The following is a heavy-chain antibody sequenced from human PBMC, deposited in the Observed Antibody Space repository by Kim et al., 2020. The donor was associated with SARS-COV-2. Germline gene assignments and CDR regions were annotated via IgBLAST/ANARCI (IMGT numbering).Heavy chain of an antibody. CDR3: AKGKGAAAGWYYFDY. V-gene: IGHV3-30*02. D-gene: IGHD6-13*01. Sequence: DYVKGRFTITRDNSKITLYLQMNSLRAEDTAVYYCAKGKGAAAGWYYFDYWGQGTLVTVSS. J-gene: IGHJ4*02.